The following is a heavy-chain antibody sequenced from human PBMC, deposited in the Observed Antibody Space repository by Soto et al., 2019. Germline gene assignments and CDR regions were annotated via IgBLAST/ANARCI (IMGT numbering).Heavy chain of an antibody. Sequence: SETLSLSCTVSGGSISSGGYYWSWIRQHPGKGLEWIGYIYHSGSTYYNPSLKSRVTISVDTSKNQFSLKLSSVTAADTAVYYCARDLTDILTGNDAFDIWGQGTMVTVSS. J-gene: IGHJ3*02. D-gene: IGHD3-9*01. V-gene: IGHV4-31*03. CDR2: IYHSGST. CDR1: GGSISSGGYY. CDR3: ARDLTDILTGNDAFDI.